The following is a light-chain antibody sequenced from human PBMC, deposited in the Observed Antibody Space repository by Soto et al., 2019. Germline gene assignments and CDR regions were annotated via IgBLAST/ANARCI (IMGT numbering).Light chain of an antibody. CDR1: SSDVGGYNY. CDR3: CSYAGSYTYV. CDR2: DVS. J-gene: IGLJ1*01. Sequence: QSALTQPRSVSGSPGQSVTISCTGTSSDVGGYNYVFWYQQHPGEAPKFMIYDVSKRPSGVPDRFSGSKSGNTASLTISGLQAEDEADYYCCSYAGSYTYVFGTGTKVTVL. V-gene: IGLV2-11*01.